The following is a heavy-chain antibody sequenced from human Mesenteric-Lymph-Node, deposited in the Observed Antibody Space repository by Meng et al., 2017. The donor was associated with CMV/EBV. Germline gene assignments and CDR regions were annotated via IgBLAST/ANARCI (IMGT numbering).Heavy chain of an antibody. Sequence: GESLKISCAVSGFTFSSYWMHWVRQAPGKGLVWVSRINSDGSSTSYADSVKGRFTISRDNAKNTLYLQMNSLRAEDTAVYYCARAHRFLEWLSFDYWGQGTLVTVSS. J-gene: IGHJ4*02. V-gene: IGHV3-74*01. D-gene: IGHD3-3*01. CDR2: INSDGSST. CDR1: GFTFSSYW. CDR3: ARAHRFLEWLSFDY.